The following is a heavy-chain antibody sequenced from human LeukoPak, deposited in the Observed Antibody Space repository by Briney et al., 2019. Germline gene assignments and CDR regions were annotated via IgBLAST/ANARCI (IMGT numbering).Heavy chain of an antibody. CDR2: IYSGGST. J-gene: IGHJ4*02. V-gene: IGHV3-66*01. CDR1: GFTVSSNY. CDR3: ARLIVAEENDY. D-gene: IGHD5-12*01. Sequence: GGSLRLSCAASGFTVSSNYMSWVRQAPGKGLEWVSVIYSGGSTYYADSVKGRFTISRDNSKNTLYLQMSSLRAEDTAVYYCARLIVAEENDYWGQGTLVTVSS.